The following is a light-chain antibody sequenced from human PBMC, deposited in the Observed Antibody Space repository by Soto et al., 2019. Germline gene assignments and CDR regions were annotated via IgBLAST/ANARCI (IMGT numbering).Light chain of an antibody. V-gene: IGKV3-20*01. CDR2: GAS. Sequence: EIVLTQSPGTLSLSPGERATLSCRASQSVSSSYLAWYQQKPGQAPRLLIYGASSRATGIPDRFSGSGSGTDFTLTISRLEPEDFAAYYCHQYGSLYTFGQGTKLEIK. CDR1: QSVSSSY. CDR3: HQYGSLYT. J-gene: IGKJ2*01.